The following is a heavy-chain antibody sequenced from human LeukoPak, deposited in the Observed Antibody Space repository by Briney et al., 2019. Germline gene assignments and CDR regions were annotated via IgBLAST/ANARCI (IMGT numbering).Heavy chain of an antibody. Sequence: ASVKVSCKASGYTFTRYYMHWVRQAPGQGLEWMGWIDPNSGATDSAQKFQGRVTVTRDTSINTVYMELSRLTSDDTAVYYCARGRASLTAWFVPWGQGTLVTVSS. D-gene: IGHD1-20*01. CDR3: ARGRASLTAWFVP. CDR2: IDPNSGAT. V-gene: IGHV1-2*02. J-gene: IGHJ5*02. CDR1: GYTFTRYY.